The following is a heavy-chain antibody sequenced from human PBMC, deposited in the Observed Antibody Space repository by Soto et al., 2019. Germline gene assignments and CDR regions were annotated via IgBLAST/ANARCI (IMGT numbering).Heavy chain of an antibody. CDR3: ARGYYSYFDFWSGSQREFGVDAFDI. V-gene: IGHV4-39*01. Sequence: SGTLALTCTVSGGPISSRRYYWCWIRQPPGKGLEGIGSIYYSVSTYYNPSLKSRVRIAVDTSKNQFSLKLSSVTAADTAVYYCARGYYSYFDFWSGSQREFGVDAFDIWGQGTMVTVSS. CDR1: GGPISSRRYY. CDR2: IYYSVST. J-gene: IGHJ3*02. D-gene: IGHD3-3*01.